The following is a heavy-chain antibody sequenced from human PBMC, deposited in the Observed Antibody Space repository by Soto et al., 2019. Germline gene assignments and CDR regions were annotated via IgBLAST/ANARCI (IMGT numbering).Heavy chain of an antibody. CDR3: AREDYYYYYGMDV. CDR1: GYTFNNYG. CDR2: INPSDGSA. Sequence: ASVKVSCKASGYTFNNYGISWVRQAPGQGLEWMGIINPSDGSASYSQKFQGRVTMTRDTSTSAVYMEVSSLRSEDTAVYYCAREDYYYYYGMDVWGQGTTVTVSS. V-gene: IGHV1-46*02. J-gene: IGHJ6*02.